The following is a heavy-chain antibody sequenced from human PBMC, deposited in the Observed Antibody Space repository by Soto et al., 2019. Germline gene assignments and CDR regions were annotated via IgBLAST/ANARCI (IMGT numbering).Heavy chain of an antibody. J-gene: IGHJ5*02. CDR1: GYTFTSYG. D-gene: IGHD3-9*01. V-gene: IGHV1-18*01. CDR3: AREKDYDMLTGSVFDP. Sequence: GASVKVSCKASGYTFTSYGISWVRPAPGQGLEWMGWLSAYNGNTNYAQKLQGRVTMTTDTSTSTAYMELRSLRSDDTAVYYCAREKDYDMLTGSVFDPGGQGTLVTVSS. CDR2: LSAYNGNT.